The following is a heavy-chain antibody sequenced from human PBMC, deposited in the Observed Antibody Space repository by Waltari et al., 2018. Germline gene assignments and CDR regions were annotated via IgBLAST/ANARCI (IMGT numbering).Heavy chain of an antibody. Sequence: QLVESGGGVVQPGGSLSLSCAASGFPFSHYGMHWVRQAPGKGLEWVKFIRYDGSNTFYTDSVKGRFITSRDNSKNTLYLQMNSLRTEDTAVYYCAKDFPNWASDYWGQGTLVTVSS. CDR3: AKDFPNWASDY. CDR1: GFPFSHYG. V-gene: IGHV3-30*02. D-gene: IGHD7-27*01. CDR2: IRYDGSNT. J-gene: IGHJ4*02.